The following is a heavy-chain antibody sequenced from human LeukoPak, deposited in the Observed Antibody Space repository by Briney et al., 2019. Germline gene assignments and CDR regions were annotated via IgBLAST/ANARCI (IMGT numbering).Heavy chain of an antibody. CDR1: GFTFSSYA. CDR2: MSHDGGNK. D-gene: IGHD6-19*01. J-gene: IGHJ4*02. CDR3: AKLDSSGWSRPFDY. Sequence: GRSLRLSCAASGFTFSSYAMHWVRQAPGKGLEWAAVMSHDGGNKYYGDSVKGRFTISGDNSKNTLYLQMNSLRAEDTAVYYCAKLDSSGWSRPFDYWGQGTLVTVSS. V-gene: IGHV3-30*18.